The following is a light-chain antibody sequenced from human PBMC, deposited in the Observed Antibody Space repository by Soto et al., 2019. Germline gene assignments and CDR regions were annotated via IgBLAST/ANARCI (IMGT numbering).Light chain of an antibody. Sequence: DIQMTQSPSTLSASVGDRVTITCRASQSISSWLAWYQQKPGKAPRLLIYKASSLESGVPSRFSGSGSGTEFTLTISSLQPDDLANYYCQQYNSYPWTFGQGTKVEIK. J-gene: IGKJ1*01. V-gene: IGKV1-5*03. CDR2: KAS. CDR1: QSISSW. CDR3: QQYNSYPWT.